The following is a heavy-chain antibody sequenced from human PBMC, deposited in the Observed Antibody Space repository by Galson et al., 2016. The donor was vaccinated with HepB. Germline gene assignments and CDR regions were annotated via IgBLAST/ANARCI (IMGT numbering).Heavy chain of an antibody. CDR2: ISSSGYNT. CDR1: GFTFNNYA. D-gene: IGHD6-19*01. CDR3: AKLGIAVAATPRFDF. V-gene: IGHV3-23*01. Sequence: SLRLSCAASGFTFNNYAMSWVRQAPGKGLVWVSSISSSGYNTYYTHSVKGRSTTSRDNSKNTLYLQMNSLSVEDTAVYYCAKLGIAVAATPRFDFWGQGTLVTVSS. J-gene: IGHJ4*02.